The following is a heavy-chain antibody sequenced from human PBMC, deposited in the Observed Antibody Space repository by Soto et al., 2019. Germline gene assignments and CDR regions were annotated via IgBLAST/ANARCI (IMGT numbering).Heavy chain of an antibody. CDR3: ARDSGYDFGDAFDI. CDR1: GGTFSSYT. J-gene: IGHJ3*02. D-gene: IGHD5-12*01. Sequence: SVKVSCKASGGTFSSYTISWVRQAPGQGLEWMGRIIPILGIANYAQKFQGRVTITADKSTSTAYMELSSLRSEDTAVYYCARDSGYDFGDAFDIWGQGTMVTVSS. V-gene: IGHV1-69*04. CDR2: IIPILGIA.